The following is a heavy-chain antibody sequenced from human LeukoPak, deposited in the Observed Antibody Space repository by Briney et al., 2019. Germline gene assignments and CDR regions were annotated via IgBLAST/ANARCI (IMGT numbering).Heavy chain of an antibody. CDR2: ISRNGGST. Sequence: PGGSLRLSCSASVFTFSTYAMHWVRQAPGKGLEYVSTISRNGGSTYYPDSVKGRFTISRDNSKNTLHFQMSSLRPEDAAVYYCVKSPATIYTFDYWGQGALVTVSS. J-gene: IGHJ4*02. CDR1: VFTFSTYA. V-gene: IGHV3-64D*06. CDR3: VKSPATIYTFDY. D-gene: IGHD2-2*02.